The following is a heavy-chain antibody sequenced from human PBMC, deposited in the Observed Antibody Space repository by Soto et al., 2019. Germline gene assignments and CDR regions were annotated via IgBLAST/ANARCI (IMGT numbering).Heavy chain of an antibody. CDR1: GFSLSTSGVG. J-gene: IGHJ4*02. Sequence: SGPTLVNPTQTLTLTCTFSGFSLSTSGVGVGWIRQPPGKALEWLALIYWDDDKRYSPSLKSRLTITKDTSKNQVVLTMTNMDPVDTATYYCAHSPAYSRGWDWYYFDYWGQGTLVTVSS. CDR3: AHSPAYSRGWDWYYFDY. CDR2: IYWDDDK. V-gene: IGHV2-5*02. D-gene: IGHD6-19*01.